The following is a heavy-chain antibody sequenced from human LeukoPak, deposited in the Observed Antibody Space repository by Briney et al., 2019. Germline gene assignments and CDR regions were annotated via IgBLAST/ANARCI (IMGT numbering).Heavy chain of an antibody. Sequence: PGGSLRLSCAASGFTFSSYWMSWVRQAPGKGLEWVSNINQDGSEKYYVDSVKGRFTISRDNAKNSLYLQMNSLRAEDTAVYYCARDRTYCSSTSCNPYFDYWGQGTLVTVSS. J-gene: IGHJ4*02. V-gene: IGHV3-7*01. CDR3: ARDRTYCSSTSCNPYFDY. CDR2: INQDGSEK. CDR1: GFTFSSYW. D-gene: IGHD2-2*01.